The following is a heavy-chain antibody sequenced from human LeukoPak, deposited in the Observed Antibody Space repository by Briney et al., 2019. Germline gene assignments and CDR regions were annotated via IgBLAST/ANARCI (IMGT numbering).Heavy chain of an antibody. D-gene: IGHD6-19*01. J-gene: IGHJ3*01. CDR3: TRGWSSGGAFDF. CDR2: IYTSGRT. V-gene: IGHV4-61*02. CDR1: GGSIKSASYS. Sequence: SETLSLTCTVSGGSIKSASYSWTWIRQPAGKGLEWIGRIYTSGRTDYNPSLKSRVTISLDTSKNQFSLEMTSMTAADTAVYYCTRGWSSGGAFDFWGLGTMVTVSS.